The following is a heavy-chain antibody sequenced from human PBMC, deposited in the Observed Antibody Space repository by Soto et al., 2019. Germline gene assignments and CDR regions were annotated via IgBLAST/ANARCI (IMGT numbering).Heavy chain of an antibody. V-gene: IGHV4-34*01. D-gene: IGHD3-3*01. J-gene: IGHJ3*02. CDR3: ARGRRLRFLEWSSRRTDAFDI. Sequence: VPPPQGGGRTLKPSGTPFPTRGCHGGALRWFYRDWIPQPPGKGAEWIWGNHSCGSTNHNPSLKSRVTISVDTSKNQFSLKLSSVTAADTAVYYCARGRRLRFLEWSSRRTDAFDIWGQGTMVTVSS. CDR1: GGALRWFY. CDR2: NHSCGST.